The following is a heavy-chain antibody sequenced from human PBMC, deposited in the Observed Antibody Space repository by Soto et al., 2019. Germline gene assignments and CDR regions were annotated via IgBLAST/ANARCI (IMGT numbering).Heavy chain of an antibody. V-gene: IGHV1-3*01. CDR2: INAGNGNT. CDR1: GYTFTSYA. J-gene: IGHJ4*02. D-gene: IGHD5-18*01. Sequence: ASVKVSCKXSGYTFTSYAMHWVRQAPGQRLEWMGWINAGNGNTKYSQKFQGRVTMTRDTSTSTVYMELSSLRSEDTAVYYCARSLSYSYGYGHIDYWGQGTLVTVSS. CDR3: ARSLSYSYGYGHIDY.